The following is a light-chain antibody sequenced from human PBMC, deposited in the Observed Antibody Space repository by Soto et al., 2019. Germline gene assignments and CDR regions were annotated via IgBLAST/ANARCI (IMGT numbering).Light chain of an antibody. V-gene: IGKV1-6*01. CDR2: SAS. Sequence: SQKTPSPSPPSSSVGDRVTIPFPASQGVRDDVGWYQQKPGKAPKLLIYSASTLQSGVPSRFSGSGSGTDFTLTISGLQPEDFATYYCLQESNYPLTFGGGTRWIS. CDR1: QGVRDD. J-gene: IGKJ4*01. CDR3: LQESNYPLT.